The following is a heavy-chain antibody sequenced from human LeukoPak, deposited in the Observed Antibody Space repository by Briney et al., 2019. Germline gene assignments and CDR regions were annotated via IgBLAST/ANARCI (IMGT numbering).Heavy chain of an antibody. CDR3: AAGAYYDSSGARGYFDL. D-gene: IGHD3-22*01. J-gene: IGHJ2*01. CDR1: GYTFTSYA. V-gene: IGHV7-4-1*02. Sequence: ASVKVSCKASGYTFTSYAMNWVRQAPGQGLEWMGWINTNTGNPTYAQGFTGRFVFSLDTSVSTAYLQISSLKAEDTAVYYCAAGAYYDSSGARGYFDLWGRGTLVTVSS. CDR2: INTNTGNP.